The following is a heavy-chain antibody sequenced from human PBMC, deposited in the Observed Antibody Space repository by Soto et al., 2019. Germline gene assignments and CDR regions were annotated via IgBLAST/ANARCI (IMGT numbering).Heavy chain of an antibody. CDR1: GFTFSSYW. D-gene: IGHD3-3*01. Sequence: GSSLGLSCAASGFTFSSYWMSWVLQAPGKGLEWVANIKQDGSEKYYVDSVKGRFTISRDNAKNSLYLQMNSLRAEDTAVYYCARVRFLEWLFIDYWGQGTLVTVSS. J-gene: IGHJ4*02. CDR2: IKQDGSEK. V-gene: IGHV3-7*01. CDR3: ARVRFLEWLFIDY.